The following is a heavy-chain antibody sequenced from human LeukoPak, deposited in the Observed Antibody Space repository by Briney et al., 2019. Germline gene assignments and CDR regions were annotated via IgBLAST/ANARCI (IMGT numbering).Heavy chain of an antibody. V-gene: IGHV3-21*01. CDR1: GFTFSIYS. J-gene: IGHJ4*02. Sequence: GGSLRLSCAVSGFTFSIYSMSWVRQAPGKGLEWVSSISSSGTYKYYADSVKGRFTISRDNAKNSLYLQMNSLRAEDTAVYYCAKGKDSVAGATNDYWGQGTLVTVSS. CDR3: AKGKDSVAGATNDY. D-gene: IGHD6-19*01. CDR2: ISSSGTYK.